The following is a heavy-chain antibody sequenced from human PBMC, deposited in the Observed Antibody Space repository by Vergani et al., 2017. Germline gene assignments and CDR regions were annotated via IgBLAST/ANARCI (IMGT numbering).Heavy chain of an antibody. J-gene: IGHJ6*02. CDR3: ARGRQWRLTEYLYGMDV. Sequence: QVQLLQSGSELKKPGASVRISCEASGYTFTNYPRIWVRQAPGQGLEFMGWINTNSGNPTYAPGFTGLFVFSLDTSVSTAYLQISGLKAEDSAVYYCARGRQWRLTEYLYGMDVWGQGTTVTVSS. CDR2: INTNSGNP. D-gene: IGHD6-19*01. CDR1: GYTFTNYP. V-gene: IGHV7-4-1*02.